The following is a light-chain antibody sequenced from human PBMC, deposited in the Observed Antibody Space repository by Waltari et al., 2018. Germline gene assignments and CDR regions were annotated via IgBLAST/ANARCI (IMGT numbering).Light chain of an antibody. CDR1: QSLLHSNGYIY. J-gene: IGKJ1*01. CDR2: LGS. V-gene: IGKV2-28*01. Sequence: IVMTQSPLSLPVTPGEPASISCRRIQSLLHSNGYIYLDWYLQKPGQSPQLLIYLGSNRASGVPDRFSGSGSGTDFTLKISRVEAEDVGVYYCMQALQTRTFGQGTKVEIK. CDR3: MQALQTRT.